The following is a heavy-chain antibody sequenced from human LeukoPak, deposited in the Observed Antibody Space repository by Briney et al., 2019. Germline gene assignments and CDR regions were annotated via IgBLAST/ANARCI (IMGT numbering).Heavy chain of an antibody. CDR3: ARGGSRHPSPEDY. J-gene: IGHJ4*02. D-gene: IGHD1-1*01. V-gene: IGHV3-53*01. CDR2: IYSGGTT. Sequence: PGGSLRLSCAASGFTVSSNYMSWVRQAPGKGLEWVSVIYSGGTTNYADSVKGRFTISRDNSKNTLFLQMNSLRAEDTAVYYCARGGSRHPSPEDYWGRGTLVTVSS. CDR1: GFTVSSNY.